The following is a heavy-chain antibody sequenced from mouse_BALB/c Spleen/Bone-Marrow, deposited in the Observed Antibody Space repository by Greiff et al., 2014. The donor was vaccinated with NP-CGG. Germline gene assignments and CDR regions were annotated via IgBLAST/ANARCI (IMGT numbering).Heavy chain of an antibody. D-gene: IGHD2-4*01. J-gene: IGHJ3*01. Sequence: VQLQQSGPELVKPGASMKISCKASGYSFTGYTMNWVKQSHGKNLEWIGLINPYNGGTSYNQKFKGKATLTVDKSSSTAYMELLSLTSEDSTVYYCARGISTMITAWFAYWGQGTLVTVSA. CDR1: GYSFTGYT. CDR3: ARGISTMITAWFAY. CDR2: INPYNGGT. V-gene: IGHV1-18*01.